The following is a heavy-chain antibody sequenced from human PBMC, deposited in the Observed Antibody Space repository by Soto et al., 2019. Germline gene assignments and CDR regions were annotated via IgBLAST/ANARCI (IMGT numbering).Heavy chain of an antibody. V-gene: IGHV4-39*01. CDR3: ARHAGMATIVDY. CDR2: IYYSGTT. J-gene: IGHJ4*02. CDR1: GDSLTTTPYY. Sequence: QLQLQESGPGLVKPPETLALTCTVSGDSLTTTPYYWGWIRQPPGKGLEWIAPIYYSGTTYYNPSLKSRVTISVDTSKNQFYLGLRSVTAADTAMYYCARHAGMATIVDYWGQGTLVTVSS. D-gene: IGHD5-12*01.